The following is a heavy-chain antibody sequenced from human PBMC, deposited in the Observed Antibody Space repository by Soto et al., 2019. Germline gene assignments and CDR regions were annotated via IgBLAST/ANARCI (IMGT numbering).Heavy chain of an antibody. J-gene: IGHJ4*02. Sequence: QVQLVQSGAEVKKPGSSVKVSCKASGGTFSSNAISWVRQAPGQGLEWMGGIIPIYASPNYAQNFQGRGTVTADKATSTAYLELSRLKFADAAIYYCAVAVTGSRSPLAHWGQGTLVIVSS. V-gene: IGHV1-69*06. CDR1: GGTFSSNA. CDR3: AVAVTGSRSPLAH. CDR2: IIPIYASP. D-gene: IGHD6-19*01.